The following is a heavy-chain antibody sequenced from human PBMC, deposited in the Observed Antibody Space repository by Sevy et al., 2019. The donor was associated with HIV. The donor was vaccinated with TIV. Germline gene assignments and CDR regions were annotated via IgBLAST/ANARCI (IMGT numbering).Heavy chain of an antibody. J-gene: IGHJ4*02. V-gene: IGHV3-30*18. D-gene: IGHD1-26*01. CDR3: AKDEIVGATYFDY. CDR2: ISYDGSNK. Sequence: GGSLRLSCAASGFTSSSYGMHWVRQAPGKGLEWVAVISYDGSNKYYADSVKGRFTISRDNFKNTLYLQMNSLRAEDTAVYYCAKDEIVGATYFDYWGQGTLVTVSS. CDR1: GFTSSSYG.